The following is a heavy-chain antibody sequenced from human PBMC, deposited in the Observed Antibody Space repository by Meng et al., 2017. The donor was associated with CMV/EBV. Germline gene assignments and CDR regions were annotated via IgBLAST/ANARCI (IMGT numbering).Heavy chain of an antibody. D-gene: IGHD3-3*01. CDR1: GFTFSSYE. V-gene: IGHV3-48*03. J-gene: IGHJ6*02. Sequence: GGSLRLSCAASGFTFSSYEMNWVRQAPGKGLEWVSYISSSGSTIYYADSVKGRFTISRDNAKNSLYLQMNGLRAEDTAVYYCARDRYGDYDFWSGYSYYYYGMDVWGQGTTVTVSS. CDR2: ISSSGSTI. CDR3: ARDRYGDYDFWSGYSYYYYGMDV.